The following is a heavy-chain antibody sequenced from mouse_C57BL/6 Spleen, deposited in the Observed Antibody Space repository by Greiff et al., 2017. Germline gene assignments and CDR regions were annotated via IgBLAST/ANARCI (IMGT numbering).Heavy chain of an antibody. Sequence: VHLVESGAELVKPGASVKISCKASGYAFGSYWMNWVKQRPGKGLEWIGQIYPGDGDTNYNGKFKGKATLTADKSSSTAYMQLSSLTSEDSAVYFCARCYDYAYAMDYWGQGTSVTVSS. D-gene: IGHD2-4*01. CDR2: IYPGDGDT. CDR1: GYAFGSYW. CDR3: ARCYDYAYAMDY. J-gene: IGHJ4*01. V-gene: IGHV1-80*01.